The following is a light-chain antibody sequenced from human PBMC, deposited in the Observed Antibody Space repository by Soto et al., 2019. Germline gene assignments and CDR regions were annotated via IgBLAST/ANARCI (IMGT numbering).Light chain of an antibody. CDR2: GAS. CDR3: QQYGNSPFT. V-gene: IGKV3-20*01. Sequence: EIVMTQSPATLSVSPGARAPLSCRARQSVSSNLAWYQQKPGQAPGLLIFGASNRATGIPDRFSGSGSGTDFTLTISRLEPEDFVVYYCQQYGNSPFTFGQGTRLEIK. CDR1: QSVSSN. J-gene: IGKJ5*01.